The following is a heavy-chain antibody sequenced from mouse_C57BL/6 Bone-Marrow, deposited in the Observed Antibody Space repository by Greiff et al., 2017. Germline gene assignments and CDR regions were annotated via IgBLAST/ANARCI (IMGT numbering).Heavy chain of an antibody. Sequence: QVQLQQSGAELVRPGASVTLSCKASGYTFTDYEMHWVKQTPVHGLEWIGAIDPETGGTAYNQKFKGKALLTADKSSSTAYMELRSLTSEDSAVYYCTLRQLRLPFAYWGQGTLVTVSA. CDR3: TLRQLRLPFAY. D-gene: IGHD3-2*02. J-gene: IGHJ3*01. V-gene: IGHV1-15*01. CDR1: GYTFTDYE. CDR2: IDPETGGT.